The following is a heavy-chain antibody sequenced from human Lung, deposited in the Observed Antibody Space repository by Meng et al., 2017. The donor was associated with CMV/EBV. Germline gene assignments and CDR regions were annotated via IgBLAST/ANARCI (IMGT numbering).Heavy chain of an antibody. D-gene: IGHD6-13*01. J-gene: IGHJ6*02. CDR1: GFTFRNYG. CDR2: ISYDGSKE. Sequence: GESLKISCAASGFTFRNYGIHWVRQAPGKGLEWLAVISYDGSKEYYADSVKGRFTISRDNSKNTLELQMNSLRVEDTAVYFCARGLKAAAGTREYYYGMDVWXQGTAVTVSS. CDR3: ARGLKAAAGTREYYYGMDV. V-gene: IGHV3-30*03.